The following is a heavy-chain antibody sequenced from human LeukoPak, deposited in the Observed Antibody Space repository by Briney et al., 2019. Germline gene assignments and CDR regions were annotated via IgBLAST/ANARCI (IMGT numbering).Heavy chain of an antibody. Sequence: ASVKVSCKASGYTFTSYAMNWVRQAPGQGLEWMGWINTNTGNPTYAQGFTGRFVFSLDTSVSTAYLQISSLKAEDTGVYYCARAKRFITIFGVPYNWFDPWGQGTLVTVSS. CDR1: GYTFTSYA. J-gene: IGHJ5*02. D-gene: IGHD3-3*01. V-gene: IGHV7-4-1*02. CDR2: INTNTGNP. CDR3: ARAKRFITIFGVPYNWFDP.